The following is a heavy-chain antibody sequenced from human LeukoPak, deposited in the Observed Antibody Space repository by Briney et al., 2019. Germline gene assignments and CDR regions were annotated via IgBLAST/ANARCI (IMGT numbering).Heavy chain of an antibody. J-gene: IGHJ4*02. D-gene: IGHD3-10*01. CDR2: ISYDGSNK. V-gene: IGHV3-30*04. Sequence: PGRSLRLSCEASGFTFSSYAMHWVRQAPGKGLEWVAVISYDGSNKYYADSVKGRFTISRDNSKNTLYLQMNSLRAEDTAVYYCASGSGSYYRIDYWGQGTLVTVSS. CDR1: GFTFSSYA. CDR3: ASGSGSYYRIDY.